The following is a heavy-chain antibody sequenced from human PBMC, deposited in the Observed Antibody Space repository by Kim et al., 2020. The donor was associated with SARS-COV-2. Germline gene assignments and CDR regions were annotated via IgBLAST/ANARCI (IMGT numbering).Heavy chain of an antibody. CDR3: ARSDVVVAATFDY. D-gene: IGHD2-15*01. V-gene: IGHV4-31*03. J-gene: IGHJ4*02. CDR2: IYYSGST. CDR1: GGSISSGGYY. Sequence: SQTLSLTCTVSGGSISSGGYYWSWIRQHPGKGLEWIGYIYYSGSTYYNPSLKSRVTIAVDTSKSQFSLKLSSVTAADTAACYCARSDVVVAATFDYWGQGTLVTVSS.